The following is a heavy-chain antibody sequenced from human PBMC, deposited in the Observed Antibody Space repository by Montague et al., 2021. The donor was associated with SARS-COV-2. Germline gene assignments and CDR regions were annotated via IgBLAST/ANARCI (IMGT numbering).Heavy chain of an antibody. CDR2: MDRGTNL. CDR1: GCSINVYY. J-gene: IGHJ4*02. CDR3: ARYTEYSRYFDY. Sequence: SETLSLTCAVSGCSINVYYWSWIRQPPGKGLEWIGYMDRGTNLDYNPSLRSRVTISIDMSKNHFSLILTSVTAADTAVYYCARYTEYSRYFDYWGQGSLVTVSS. D-gene: IGHD2/OR15-2a*01. V-gene: IGHV4-59*01.